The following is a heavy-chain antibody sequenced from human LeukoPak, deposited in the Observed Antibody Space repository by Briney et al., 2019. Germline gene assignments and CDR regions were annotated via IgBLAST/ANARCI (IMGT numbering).Heavy chain of an antibody. CDR2: NSYDGSNK. CDR1: GFTFSSYG. Sequence: GGSLRLSCAASGFTFSSYGMHWVRQAPGKGLEWVAVNSYDGSNKYYADSVKGRFTISRDNSKNTLYLQMNSLRAEDTAVYYCAKDGASIVAAVYYYGMDVWGQGTTVTVSS. D-gene: IGHD6-13*01. CDR3: AKDGASIVAAVYYYGMDV. J-gene: IGHJ6*02. V-gene: IGHV3-30*18.